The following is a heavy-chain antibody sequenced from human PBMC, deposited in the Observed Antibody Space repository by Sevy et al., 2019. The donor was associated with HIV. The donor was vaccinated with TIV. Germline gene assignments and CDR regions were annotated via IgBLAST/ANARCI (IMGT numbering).Heavy chain of an antibody. D-gene: IGHD2-2*01. J-gene: IGHJ6*02. Sequence: GRSLRLSCAASGFTFSSYEMNWVRQAPGKGLEWVSYISSSGSTIYYADSVKGRFTISRDNAKNSLQLQRNSLRAEDTAVYYCARDRHCSSTSCSTTLGDVWGQGTTVTVSS. CDR1: GFTFSSYE. CDR2: ISSSGSTI. V-gene: IGHV3-48*03. CDR3: ARDRHCSSTSCSTTLGDV.